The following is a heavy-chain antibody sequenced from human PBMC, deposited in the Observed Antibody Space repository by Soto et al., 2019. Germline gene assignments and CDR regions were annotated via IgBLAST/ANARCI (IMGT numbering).Heavy chain of an antibody. CDR2: IYHSGTT. V-gene: IGHV4-31*02. D-gene: IGHD3-10*01. Sequence: QVQLQVSGPGLVKPSQTLSLMCSVSGTSLRSGGNYWSWIRQHPVKGLEWIGQIYHSGTTYYNPSLKSRVTISVDSSQSQFSLMLDSVTAADTAVYYCAGARDQFGGHFYYWGRGILVTVSS. CDR1: GTSLRSGGNY. CDR3: AGARDQFGGHFYY. J-gene: IGHJ4*02.